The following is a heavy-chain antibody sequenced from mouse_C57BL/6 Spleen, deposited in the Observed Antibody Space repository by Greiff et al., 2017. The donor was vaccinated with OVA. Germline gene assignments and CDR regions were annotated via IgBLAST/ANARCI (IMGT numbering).Heavy chain of an antibody. CDR1: GYTFTSYW. D-gene: IGHD2-2*01. J-gene: IGHJ2*01. Sequence: QVQLKQPGAELVRPGSSVKLSCKASGYTFTSYWMDWVKQRPGQGLEWIGNIYPSDSETHYNQKFKDKATLTVDKSSSTAYMQLSSLTSEDSAVYYCARGWLPHYFDYWGQGTTLTVSS. CDR3: ARGWLPHYFDY. V-gene: IGHV1-61*01. CDR2: IYPSDSET.